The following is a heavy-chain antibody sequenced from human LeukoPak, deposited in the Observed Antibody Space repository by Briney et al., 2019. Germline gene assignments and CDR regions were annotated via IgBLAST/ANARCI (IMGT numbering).Heavy chain of an antibody. J-gene: IGHJ4*02. CDR3: AREDYVGVPQD. CDR1: GGSISSSSSY. CDR2: IYYSGSS. D-gene: IGHD3-10*02. Sequence: SPSETLSLTCSVSGGSISSSSSYWVWIRQPPGKGLEWIGSIYYSGSSFDNPALKSRVTISVDTSKNQLSLNLKSVTAADTAVYYCAREDYVGVPQDWGTGILVTVAS. V-gene: IGHV4-39*07.